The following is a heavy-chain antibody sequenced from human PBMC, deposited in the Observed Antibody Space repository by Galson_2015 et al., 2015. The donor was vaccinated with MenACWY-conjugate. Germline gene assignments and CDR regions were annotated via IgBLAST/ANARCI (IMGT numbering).Heavy chain of an antibody. J-gene: IGHJ5*02. D-gene: IGHD6-6*01. CDR2: IYPSDSDT. V-gene: IGHV5-51*01. CDR3: ARQGSSSSWFDP. Sequence: IIYPSDSDTRYSPSFQGQVTISADKSIDTAYLQWSSLKASDTAMYYCARQGSSSSWFDPWGQGTLVTVSS.